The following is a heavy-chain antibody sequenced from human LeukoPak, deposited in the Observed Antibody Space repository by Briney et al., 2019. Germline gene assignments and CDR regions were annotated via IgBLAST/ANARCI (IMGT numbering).Heavy chain of an antibody. V-gene: IGHV4-34*01. CDR2: INHSGST. CDR3: ARGARSIAARAAGYYCYMDV. D-gene: IGHD6-6*01. CDR1: GGSFSGYY. J-gene: IGHJ6*03. Sequence: SETLSLTRAVYGGSFSGYYWSWIRQPPGKGLEWIGEINHSGSTNYNPSLKSRVTISVDTSKNQFSLKLSSVTAADTAVYYCARGARSIAARAAGYYCYMDVWGKGTTVTVSS.